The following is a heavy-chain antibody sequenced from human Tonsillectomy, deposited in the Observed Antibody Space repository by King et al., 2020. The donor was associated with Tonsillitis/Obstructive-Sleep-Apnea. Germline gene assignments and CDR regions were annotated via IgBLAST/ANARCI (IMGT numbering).Heavy chain of an antibody. CDR2: ISAYNGNT. CDR1: GYTFTSYG. J-gene: IGHJ6*02. D-gene: IGHD3-3*01. Sequence: QLVQSGAEVKKPGASVKVSCKASGYTFTSYGISWVRQAPGQGLEWMGWISAYNGNTNYAQKLQGRVTMTTDTSTSTAYMELRSLRSDDTAVYYCARVYGSEFWSGYYSDYYYGMDVWGQGTTVTVSS. V-gene: IGHV1-18*01. CDR3: ARVYGSEFWSGYYSDYYYGMDV.